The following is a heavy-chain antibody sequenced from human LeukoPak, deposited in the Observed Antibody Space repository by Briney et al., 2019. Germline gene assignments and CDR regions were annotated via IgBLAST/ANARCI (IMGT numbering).Heavy chain of an antibody. CDR3: ARQLNRYYYDSSGYSADY. D-gene: IGHD3-22*01. CDR2: IYPGDSNT. J-gene: IGHJ4*02. CDR1: GYSFTSYW. V-gene: IGHV5-51*01. Sequence: GESLKISCKGSGYSFTSYWIAWVRQMPGKGLEWMGIIYPGDSNTRYSPSFQGQVTISADKSISTAYLQRSSLKASDTAMYYCARQLNRYYYDSSGYSADYWGQGTLVTVSS.